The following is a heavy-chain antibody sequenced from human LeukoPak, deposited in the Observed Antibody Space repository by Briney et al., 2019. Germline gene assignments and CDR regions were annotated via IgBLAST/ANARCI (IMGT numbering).Heavy chain of an antibody. V-gene: IGHV3-33*01. CDR3: ARGYYAGRGHHFEY. CDR1: GFTFSDYG. Sequence: GESLRLSCATSGFTFSDYGMHWVRQAPGKGLEWVTVIWSDGSNKYYADSVKGRFTISRDNSMNTLYLQMNSLRAEDTAVYYCARGYYAGRGHHFEYWGQGILVTVSS. J-gene: IGHJ4*02. CDR2: IWSDGSNK. D-gene: IGHD3-22*01.